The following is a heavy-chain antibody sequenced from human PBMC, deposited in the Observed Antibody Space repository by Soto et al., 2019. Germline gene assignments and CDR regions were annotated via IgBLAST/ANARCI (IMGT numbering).Heavy chain of an antibody. J-gene: IGHJ5*02. D-gene: IGHD2-2*01. Sequence: GGSLRLSCAASGFTSSSYWMHWVRQAPGKGLVWVSRINSDGSSTSYADSVKGRFTISRDNAKNTLYLQMNSLRAEDTAVYYCASSQPENNWFDPWGQGTLVTVSS. V-gene: IGHV3-74*01. CDR3: ASSQPENNWFDP. CDR1: GFTSSSYW. CDR2: INSDGSST.